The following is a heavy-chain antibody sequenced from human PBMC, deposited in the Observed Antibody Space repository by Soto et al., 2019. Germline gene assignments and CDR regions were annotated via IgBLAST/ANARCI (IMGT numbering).Heavy chain of an antibody. CDR2: ISSSSSYI. CDR3: ARARWSGYYVFQFDP. Sequence: GGSLRLSCAASGFTFSSYSMNWVRQAPGKGLEWVSSISSSSSYIYYADSVKGRFTISSDNAKNSLYLQMNSLRVEDTAVYYCARARWSGYYVFQFDPWGQGTLVTVSS. D-gene: IGHD3-3*01. J-gene: IGHJ5*02. V-gene: IGHV3-21*01. CDR1: GFTFSSYS.